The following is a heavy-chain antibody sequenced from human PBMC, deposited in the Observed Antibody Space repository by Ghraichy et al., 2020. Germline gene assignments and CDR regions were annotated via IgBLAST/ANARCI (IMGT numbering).Heavy chain of an antibody. CDR3: ARGRPYSDYGQGFNWFDP. CDR2: INRSGGT. D-gene: IGHD5-12*01. V-gene: IGHV4-34*01. Sequence: ETLSLTCSVYGASLSGYYWSWIRQSPGKGLEWIGEINRSGGTNYNPSLKSRVTISVDTAKEQFSLKLSFVTAADMAVYYCARGRPYSDYGQGFNWFDPWGQGTPVTVSS. CDR1: GASLSGYY. J-gene: IGHJ5*02.